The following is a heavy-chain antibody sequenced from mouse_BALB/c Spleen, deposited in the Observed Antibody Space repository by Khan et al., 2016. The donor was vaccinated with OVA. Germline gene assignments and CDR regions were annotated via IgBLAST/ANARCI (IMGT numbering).Heavy chain of an antibody. Sequence: EVKLVESGGGFVQPGGSLKLSCAASGFTFSSYTMSWVRQTPERRLEWVAFISHGVSRTYFPDTVKGRFTCPRDNAKNTLYLQMSSLKSEDMAMYYCARPSTTEYDYGMDYWGQGTSVTVSS. D-gene: IGHD1-1*01. CDR3: ARPSTTEYDYGMDY. J-gene: IGHJ4*01. V-gene: IGHV5-12-2*01. CDR2: ISHGVSRT. CDR1: GFTFSSYT.